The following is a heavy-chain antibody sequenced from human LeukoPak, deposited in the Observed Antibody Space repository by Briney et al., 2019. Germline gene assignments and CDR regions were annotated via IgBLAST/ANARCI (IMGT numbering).Heavy chain of an antibody. CDR3: ARLVPAATIYYYYYYMDV. J-gene: IGHJ6*03. CDR1: GGSFSGYY. CDR2: INHSGST. D-gene: IGHD2-2*01. Sequence: PSETLSLTCAVYGGSFSGYYWSWIRQPPGKGLEWFGEINHSGSTNYNPSLKSRVTISVDTSKNQFSLKLSSVTAANTAVYYCARLVPAATIYYYYYYMDVWGKGTTVTVSS. V-gene: IGHV4-34*01.